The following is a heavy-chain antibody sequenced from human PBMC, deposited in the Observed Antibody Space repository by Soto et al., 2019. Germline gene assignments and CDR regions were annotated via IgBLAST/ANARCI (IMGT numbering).Heavy chain of an antibody. CDR2: IYGVATT. J-gene: IGHJ4*02. CDR3: ASSRDFDY. V-gene: IGHV3-53*01. Sequence: GGSLRLSCAASGLSVTNNYISWVRQAPGKGLEWVSVIYGVATTSYGDSVRGRFTISRDNSKNTVYLQMNSLGAEDTAVYYCASSRDFDYWGQGTLVTVSS. CDR1: GLSVTNNY.